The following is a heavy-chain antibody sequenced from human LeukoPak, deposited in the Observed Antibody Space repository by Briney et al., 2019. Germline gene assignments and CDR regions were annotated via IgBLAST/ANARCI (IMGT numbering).Heavy chain of an antibody. D-gene: IGHD2-15*01. CDR2: IWYGGSNK. J-gene: IGHJ4*02. CDR1: GFTFSSYG. Sequence: PGGSLRLSCAASGFTFSSYGMHWVRQAPGKGLEWVAVIWYGGSNKYYADSVKGRFTISRDNSKNTLYLQMNSLRAEDTAVYYCAKDELYCSGGSCYSIDYWGQGTLVTVSS. V-gene: IGHV3-33*06. CDR3: AKDELYCSGGSCYSIDY.